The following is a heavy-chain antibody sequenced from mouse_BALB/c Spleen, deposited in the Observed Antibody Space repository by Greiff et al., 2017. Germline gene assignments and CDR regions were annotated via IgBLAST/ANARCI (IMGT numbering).Heavy chain of an antibody. CDR3: ARSLYYDYGGFAY. Sequence: VQLQQSGPELVKHGASVKVSCKASGYAFTSYNMYWVKQSHGKSLEWIGYIDPYNGGTSYNQKFKGKATLTVDKSSSTAYMNLNSLTSEDSAVYYCARSLYYDYGGFAYWGQGTLVTVSA. D-gene: IGHD2-4*01. CDR2: IDPYNGGT. CDR1: GYAFTSYN. J-gene: IGHJ3*01. V-gene: IGHV1S135*01.